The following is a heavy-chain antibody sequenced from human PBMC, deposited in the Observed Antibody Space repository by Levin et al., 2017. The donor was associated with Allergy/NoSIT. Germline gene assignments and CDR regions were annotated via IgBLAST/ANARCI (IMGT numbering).Heavy chain of an antibody. CDR2: IKDDGSQK. CDR3: ARKAIQNWFVDL. V-gene: IGHV3-7*04. Sequence: GGSLRLSCAASGFTFSSYWMAWVRQTPGNGLEWVATIKDDGSQKSYFDSLKGRITISRDNAYNSLYLKVNGMRGEDTAVYYCARKAIQNWFVDLWGRGTLVTVSS. D-gene: IGHD3-3*01. CDR1: GFTFSSYW. J-gene: IGHJ2*01.